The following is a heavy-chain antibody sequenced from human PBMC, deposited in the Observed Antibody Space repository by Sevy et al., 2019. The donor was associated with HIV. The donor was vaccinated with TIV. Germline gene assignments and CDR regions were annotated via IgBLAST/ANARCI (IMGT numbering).Heavy chain of an antibody. V-gene: IGHV1-2*06. Sequence: ASVKVSCKASGYTFTGYYMHWVRQAPGQGLEWMGRINPNSGGTNYAQKFQGRVTMTRDTSISTAYMELSRLRSDDTAVYYYARDGDVTIWPYYYYGMDVWGQGTTVTVSS. CDR3: ARDGDVTIWPYYYYGMDV. D-gene: IGHD3-9*01. J-gene: IGHJ6*02. CDR2: INPNSGGT. CDR1: GYTFTGYY.